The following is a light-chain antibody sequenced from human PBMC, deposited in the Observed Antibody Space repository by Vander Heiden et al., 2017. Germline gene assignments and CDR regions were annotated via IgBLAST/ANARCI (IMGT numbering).Light chain of an antibody. CDR1: QSVLKSSNNNNY. CDR2: WAS. J-gene: IGKJ1*01. Sequence: DIVMTQSPDSLAVSLGERATINCKSSQSVLKSSNNNNYLAWYQQKPGQPPKLLIYWASTRESGVPDRFSGSGSGTDFTLTISSLQSEDVAVYYCQQDDNVPRTFGQGTKVEIK. V-gene: IGKV4-1*01. CDR3: QQDDNVPRT.